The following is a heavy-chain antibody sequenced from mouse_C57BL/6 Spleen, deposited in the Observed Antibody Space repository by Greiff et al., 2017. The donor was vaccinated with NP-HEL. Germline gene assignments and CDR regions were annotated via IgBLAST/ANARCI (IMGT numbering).Heavy chain of an antibody. CDR3: ARSGITTAPYYFDY. Sequence: QVQLKQSGPELVKPGASVKISCKASGYAFSSSWMNWVKQRPGKGLEWIGRIYPGDGDTNYNGKFKGKATLTADKSSSTAYMQLSSLTSEDSAVYFCARSGITTAPYYFDYWGQGTTLTVSS. CDR2: IYPGDGDT. D-gene: IGHD1-2*01. CDR1: GYAFSSSW. J-gene: IGHJ2*01. V-gene: IGHV1-82*01.